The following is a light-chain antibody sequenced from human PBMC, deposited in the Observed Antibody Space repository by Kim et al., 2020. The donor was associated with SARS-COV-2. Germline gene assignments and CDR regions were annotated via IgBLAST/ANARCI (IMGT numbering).Light chain of an antibody. V-gene: IGKV1-5*01. J-gene: IGKJ2*01. CDR2: DAS. Sequence: SASGGDRVNITCRASLSVSSWLAWYEQKPGKAPNLLIYDASSLDSGVPSRFSGSGSGTEFTLTISSLQPDDFASYYCQQYNSYPYTFGQGTKLEI. CDR1: LSVSSW. CDR3: QQYNSYPYT.